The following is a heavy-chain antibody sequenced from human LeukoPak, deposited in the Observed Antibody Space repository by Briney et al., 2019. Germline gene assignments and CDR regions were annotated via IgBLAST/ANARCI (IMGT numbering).Heavy chain of an antibody. V-gene: IGHV1-46*01. CDR3: AKGGRDYGDSSGTD. D-gene: IGHD4-23*01. Sequence: SVKVSCKASGYTFISNYMNWGGQAPGKGLGGRGIINPSGGSTTYAQMFQGRVILTRDTSTRTVYMELYSLRSEDTAVYYCAKGGRDYGDSSGTDWGQGTLVTVSS. CDR1: GYTFISNY. CDR2: INPSGGST. J-gene: IGHJ4*02.